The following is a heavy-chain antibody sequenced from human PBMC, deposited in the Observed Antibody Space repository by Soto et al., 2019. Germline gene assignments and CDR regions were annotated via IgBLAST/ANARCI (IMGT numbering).Heavy chain of an antibody. CDR3: ARGDGSSWPYYYYGMDD. Sequence: EVQLVESGGGLVKPGGSLRLSCAASGFTFSSYSMNWVRQAPGKGLEWVSSISSSSSYIYYADSVKGRFTISRDNAKNSLYLQMNSLRAEDTAVYYCARGDGSSWPYYYYGMDDWGQGTTVTVSS. V-gene: IGHV3-21*01. J-gene: IGHJ6*02. CDR1: GFTFSSYS. CDR2: ISSSSSYI. D-gene: IGHD6-13*01.